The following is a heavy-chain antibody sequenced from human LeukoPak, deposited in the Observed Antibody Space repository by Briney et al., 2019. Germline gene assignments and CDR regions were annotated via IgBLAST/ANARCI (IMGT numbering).Heavy chain of an antibody. V-gene: IGHV3-15*01. CDR1: GFTFGNAW. CDR3: TLPWGSGSYYDY. J-gene: IGHJ4*02. Sequence: KPGGSLRLSCAASGFTFGNAWLNWVRQAPGKGLEWVGHIKSKTDGGTTDYAAPVKGRFTISRDDSKNTLFLQMNSLKTEDTAVYYCTLPWGSGSYYDYWGQGTLVTVSS. D-gene: IGHD3-10*01. CDR2: IKSKTDGGTT.